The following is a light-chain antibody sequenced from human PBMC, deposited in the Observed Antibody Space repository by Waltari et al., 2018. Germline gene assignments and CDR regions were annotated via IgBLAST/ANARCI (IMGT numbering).Light chain of an antibody. CDR3: QQSYSTPRT. V-gene: IGKV1-39*01. CDR2: TAS. Sequence: DIQITQSPSSLSASVGDRVTMTCRASQSVSNYLNWYQQKPGKAPKLLIYTASSLQSGVPPRFSGSGSGTDFTLTISSLQPEDFATYYCQQSYSTPRTFGQGTKVEIK. CDR1: QSVSNY. J-gene: IGKJ1*01.